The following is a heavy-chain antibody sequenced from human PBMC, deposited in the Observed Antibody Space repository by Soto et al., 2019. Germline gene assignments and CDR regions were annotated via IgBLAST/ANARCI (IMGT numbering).Heavy chain of an antibody. J-gene: IGHJ4*02. CDR2: INPSGGGT. CDR1: GYSFTSYY. D-gene: IGHD3-9*01. Sequence: ASVKVSCKASGYSFTSYYMHSVRQAPGQGLEWMGIINPSGGGTSYAQKFQGRVTMTRDTSTSTVYMELSSLRSEDTAVYYCARGGQLRYLDWLLDYWGQGTLVTVSS. CDR3: ARGGQLRYLDWLLDY. V-gene: IGHV1-46*03.